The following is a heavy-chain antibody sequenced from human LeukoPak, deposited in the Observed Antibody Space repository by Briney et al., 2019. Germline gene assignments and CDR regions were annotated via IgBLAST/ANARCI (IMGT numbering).Heavy chain of an antibody. Sequence: SETLSLTCTVSGGSISSGDYYWSWIRQPPGKGLEWIGYIYYSGSTCYNPSLKSRVTISVGTSKNQFSLKLSSVTAADTAVYYCARFTFGGDIVPSWGQGTLVTVSS. CDR2: IYYSGST. CDR3: ARFTFGGDIVPS. CDR1: GGSISSGDYY. J-gene: IGHJ4*02. V-gene: IGHV4-30-4*08. D-gene: IGHD3-16*02.